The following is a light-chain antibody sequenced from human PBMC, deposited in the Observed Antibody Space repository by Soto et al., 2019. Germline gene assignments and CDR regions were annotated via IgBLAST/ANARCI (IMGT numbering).Light chain of an antibody. CDR2: EVS. J-gene: IGLJ2*01. V-gene: IGLV2-14*01. Sequence: QSVLTQPASVSGSPGQSITISCTGTSSDVGGYNYVSWYQQHPGKAPKLMIYEVSNRPSGVSNRFSGSKSGNTASLTISGLQADDAADYYCSSFTATNTYVIFGGGTKLTVL. CDR1: SSDVGGYNY. CDR3: SSFTATNTYVI.